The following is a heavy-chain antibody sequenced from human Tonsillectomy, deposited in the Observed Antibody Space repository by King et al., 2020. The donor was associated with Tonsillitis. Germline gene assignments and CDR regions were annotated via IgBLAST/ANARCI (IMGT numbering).Heavy chain of an antibody. Sequence: LQLQESGSGLVKSSQTLSLTCAVSGGSISSGGSSWTWIRQPPGKGLGWIGYIYHSESTYYNPSLKSRVTISIDSSKNQFSLKLTSVTAADTAVYYCARKSVYYGFDIWGQGTMVTVSS. CDR2: IYHSEST. CDR3: ARKSVYYGFDI. D-gene: IGHD2-8*01. CDR1: GGSISSGGSS. J-gene: IGHJ3*02. V-gene: IGHV4-30-2*01.